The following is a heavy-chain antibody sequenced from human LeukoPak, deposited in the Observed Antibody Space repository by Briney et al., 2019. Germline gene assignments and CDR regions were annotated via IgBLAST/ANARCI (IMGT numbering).Heavy chain of an antibody. Sequence: GGSLRLSCAASGFIVSNYYMNWVRQAPGKGLECVSVTYNGGATYYADSVKGRFTISRDNSKNTLYLQMNSLRAEDTAVYFCAREYGSGTFDWGQGTLVTVSS. CDR1: GFIVSNYY. CDR3: AREYGSGTFD. D-gene: IGHD2-2*01. V-gene: IGHV3-53*01. CDR2: TYNGGAT. J-gene: IGHJ4*02.